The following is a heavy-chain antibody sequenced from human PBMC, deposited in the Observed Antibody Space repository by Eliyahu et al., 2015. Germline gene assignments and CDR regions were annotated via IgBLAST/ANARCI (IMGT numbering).Heavy chain of an antibody. Sequence: QVQLQESGPGLVKPSETLSLTCTVSGGSISXYYWSWIRQPPGKGLEWIGDIYYSGSTNYNPSLKSRVTISVDTSKNQFSLKLSSVTAADTAVYYCARGQVDIVATMYYYYYGMDVWGQGTTVTVSS. CDR2: IYYSGST. V-gene: IGHV4-59*01. CDR1: GGSISXYY. D-gene: IGHD5-12*01. J-gene: IGHJ6*02. CDR3: ARGQVDIVATMYYYYYGMDV.